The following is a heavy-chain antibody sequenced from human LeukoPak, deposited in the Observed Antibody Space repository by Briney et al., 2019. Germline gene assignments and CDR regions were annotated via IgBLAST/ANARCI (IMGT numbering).Heavy chain of an antibody. D-gene: IGHD3-16*01. CDR2: INQYESER. CDR3: ARDPPGPSYVDY. CDR1: GFTFSDYW. Sequence: GGSLRLSCAASGFTFSDYWMDWVRQAPGKGLEWVANINQYESERYYVDSVKGRFTISRDNAKNSLYLQMNSLRAEDTAVYFCARDPPGPSYVDYWGQGTLVTVSS. V-gene: IGHV3-7*01. J-gene: IGHJ4*02.